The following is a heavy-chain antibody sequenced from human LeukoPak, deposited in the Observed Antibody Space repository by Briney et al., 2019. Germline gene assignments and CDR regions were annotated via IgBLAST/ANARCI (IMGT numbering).Heavy chain of an antibody. D-gene: IGHD3-22*01. CDR1: GYSFTSYG. Sequence: GASVKVSCKASGYSFTSYGISWVRQAPGQRLEWMGWISAYNGNTNYAQKLQGRVTMTTDTSTSTAYMELRSPRSDDTAVYYCARDREVDSTGYYYPGWFDPWGQGTLVTVSS. J-gene: IGHJ5*02. V-gene: IGHV1-18*01. CDR3: ARDREVDSTGYYYPGWFDP. CDR2: ISAYNGNT.